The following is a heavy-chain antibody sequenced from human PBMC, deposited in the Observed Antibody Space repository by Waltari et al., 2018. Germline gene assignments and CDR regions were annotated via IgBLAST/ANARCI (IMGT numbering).Heavy chain of an antibody. D-gene: IGHD1-1*01. CDR1: GFTFSDYT. Sequence: EVQLVESGGGWVHPGGSLGLTCAASGFTFSDYTMIWVRQAQGKGREGCSAIQNGGGTTTYADSVKGRFTISRENSKNTLYLQMNSLRADDTAMYFCAKDSGKGGDDSWGQGTLVTVSS. CDR3: AKDSGKGGDDS. J-gene: IGHJ5*01. CDR2: IQNGGGTT. V-gene: IGHV3-23*04.